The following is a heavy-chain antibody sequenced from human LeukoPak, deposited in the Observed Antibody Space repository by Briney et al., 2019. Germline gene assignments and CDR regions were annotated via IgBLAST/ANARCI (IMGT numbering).Heavy chain of an antibody. D-gene: IGHD1-26*01. V-gene: IGHV1-18*01. Sequence: ASVKVSCKASGYTFTSYGISWVRQAPGQGLEWMVWISAYNGNTNYAQKLQDRVTMTTDTSTSTAYMELRSLRSDDTAVYYCARLNRYSGSYPFDYWGQGTLVTVSS. CDR3: ARLNRYSGSYPFDY. CDR1: GYTFTSYG. CDR2: ISAYNGNT. J-gene: IGHJ4*02.